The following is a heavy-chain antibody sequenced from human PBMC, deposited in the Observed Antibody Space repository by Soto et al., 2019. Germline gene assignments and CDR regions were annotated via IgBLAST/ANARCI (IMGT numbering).Heavy chain of an antibody. CDR1: GFTFSSYA. CDR2: ISGSGGST. CDR3: AKGRLGDPLFYFDY. J-gene: IGHJ4*02. V-gene: IGHV3-23*01. D-gene: IGHD3-10*01. Sequence: AGSLRLSCAASGFTFSSYAMSWVRQAPGKGLEWVSAISGSGGSTYYADSVKGRFTISRDNSKNTLYLQMNSLRAEDTAVYYCAKGRLGDPLFYFDYWGQGTLVTVSS.